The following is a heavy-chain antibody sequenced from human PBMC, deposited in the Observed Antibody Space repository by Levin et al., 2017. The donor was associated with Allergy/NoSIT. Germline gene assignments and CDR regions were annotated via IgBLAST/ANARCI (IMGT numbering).Heavy chain of an antibody. CDR2: ISTTGSNI. CDR1: GFTFSSDE. CDR3: AGVTWALGWFDP. D-gene: IGHD1-26*01. Sequence: GESLKISCAASGFTFSSDEMNWVRQAPGKGPEWISYISTTGSNIYYADSVRGRFTISRDNAKNSLYLQMNSLRVEDTAVYYCAGVTWALGWFDPWGQGTLVTVSS. J-gene: IGHJ5*02. V-gene: IGHV3-48*03.